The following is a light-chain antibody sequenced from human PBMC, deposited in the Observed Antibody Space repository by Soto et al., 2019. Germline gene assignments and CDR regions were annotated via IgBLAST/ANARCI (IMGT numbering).Light chain of an antibody. J-gene: IGKJ1*01. Sequence: EIVLTQSPGTLSLSPGERANLSCRASQSVSNNYLAWYKQKPGQAPRLLIYGAPNRATGIPDRFSGGGSGTDFTLTISRLEPEDFAVYYCQQYGSSGTFGQGTKVDIK. CDR2: GAP. V-gene: IGKV3-20*01. CDR1: QSVSNNY. CDR3: QQYGSSGT.